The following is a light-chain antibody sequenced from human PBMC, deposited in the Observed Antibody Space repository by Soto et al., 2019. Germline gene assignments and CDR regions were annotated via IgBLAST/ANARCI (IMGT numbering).Light chain of an antibody. V-gene: IGLV1-51*02. CDR1: SSNIGNNY. Sequence: QSVLTQPPSVSAAPGQKVTISCSGSSSNIGNNYVSWYQQLPGTAPKLLIYENNKRASGIPDRFSGSKSGTSATLGIAGLQTGDEDDYYCGAWDSSLSAGNVFGTGTKLTVL. CDR3: GAWDSSLSAGNV. J-gene: IGLJ1*01. CDR2: ENN.